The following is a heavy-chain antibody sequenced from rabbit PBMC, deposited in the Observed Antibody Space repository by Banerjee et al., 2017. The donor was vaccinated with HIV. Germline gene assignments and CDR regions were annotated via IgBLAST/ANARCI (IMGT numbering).Heavy chain of an antibody. CDR1: GFPFSNKVV. V-gene: IGHV1S40*01. Sequence: QSLEESGGDLVKPGASLTLTCTASGFPFSNKVVMCWVRQAPGKGLEWIACINGITGKAVYASWAKGRFTFSKTSSTTVTLQMTSLTAADTATYFCARDLYGVIGWNFGWWGPGTLVTVS. CDR2: INGITGKA. D-gene: IGHD2-1*01. J-gene: IGHJ4*01. CDR3: ARDLYGVIGWNFGW.